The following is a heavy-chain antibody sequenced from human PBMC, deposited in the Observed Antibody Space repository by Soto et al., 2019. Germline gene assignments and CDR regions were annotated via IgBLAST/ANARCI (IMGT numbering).Heavy chain of an antibody. CDR2: IYYRGNA. D-gene: IGHD3-16*01. J-gene: IGHJ4*02. Sequence: QLQLQESGPGLVKPSETLSLTCSVSDDSINSDKYYWGWIRQPPGKGLEWIGSIYYRGNAYYNPSLQTRVTLSLDKPKSQFSLKLNSVTAADSAVYFCARLGGLATISYYFDFWGPGALVTVSS. CDR3: ARLGGLATISYYFDF. V-gene: IGHV4-39*01. CDR1: DDSINSDKYY.